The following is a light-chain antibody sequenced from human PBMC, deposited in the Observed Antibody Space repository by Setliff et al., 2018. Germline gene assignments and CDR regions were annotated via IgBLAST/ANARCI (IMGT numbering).Light chain of an antibody. CDR2: DVT. CDR3: SSYTNSNTYV. V-gene: IGLV2-14*03. CDR1: SSDIGAYNF. J-gene: IGLJ1*01. Sequence: QSALTQPPSASGSPGQSVTISCTGTSSDIGAYNFVSWYQQHPGKAPKLIIYDVTGRPSGVSDRFSGSKSGNTASLTISELQAEDEADYYCSSYTNSNTYVFGTGTKVTVL.